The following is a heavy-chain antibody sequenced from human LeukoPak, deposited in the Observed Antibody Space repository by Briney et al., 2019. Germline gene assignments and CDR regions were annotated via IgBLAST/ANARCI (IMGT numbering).Heavy chain of an antibody. J-gene: IGHJ4*02. CDR2: ISAYNGNR. CDR1: GYTFTSYG. Sequence: GASVKVSCKTSGYTFTSYGIIWVRQAPGQGLEWMGWISAYNGNRNYAQKLQGRVTMTTDTSISTAYMELSRLRSDDTAVYFCARVGAAYQDSNYWGQGTLVTVSS. CDR3: ARVGAAYQDSNY. D-gene: IGHD1-26*01. V-gene: IGHV1-18*01.